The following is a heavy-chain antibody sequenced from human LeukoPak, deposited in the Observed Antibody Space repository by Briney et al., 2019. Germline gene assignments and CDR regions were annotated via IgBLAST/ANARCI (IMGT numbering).Heavy chain of an antibody. J-gene: IGHJ6*02. Sequence: HPGGSLRLSCAASGFTFSTYAMSWVRLAPGKGLEWVSGISGSGGSTYYADSVKGRFTSSRDNSNNTLYVQMNSLRVEDTAVYYCVKSGGLSGSGRLAMDVWGQGTTVTVSS. CDR1: GFTFSTYA. V-gene: IGHV3-23*01. CDR2: ISGSGGST. D-gene: IGHD3-10*01. CDR3: VKSGGLSGSGRLAMDV.